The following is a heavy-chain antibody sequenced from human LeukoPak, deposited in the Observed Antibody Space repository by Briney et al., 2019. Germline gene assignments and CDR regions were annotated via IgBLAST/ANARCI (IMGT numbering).Heavy chain of an antibody. CDR2: INADGSTT. J-gene: IGHJ4*02. V-gene: IGHV3-74*01. CDR3: ATLISGWSLY. D-gene: IGHD6-19*01. Sequence: PGGSLRLSCAASGSGFIFNNYWMHWVRQAPGKGLVWVSRINADGSTTSYADSVRGRFTISRDNAKNTLYLQMNSLRAEDTAVYYCATLISGWSLYWGQGTLVTVSS. CDR1: GSGFIFNNYW.